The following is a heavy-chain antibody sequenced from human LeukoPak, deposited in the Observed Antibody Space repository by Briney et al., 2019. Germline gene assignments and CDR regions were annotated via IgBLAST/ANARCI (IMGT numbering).Heavy chain of an antibody. CDR3: ARRRHYDGSGYLE. V-gene: IGHV4-39*01. CDR1: GDSVSRSDSY. CDR2: IYYSGRT. D-gene: IGHD3-22*01. J-gene: IGHJ1*01. Sequence: SETLSLTCSVSGDSVSRSDSYWDWIRQPPGEGLEWIGTIYYSGRTYYSPSLKGRVTMSVDPSNNQFSLSLRSVTAADTAIYYCARRRHYDGSGYLEWGQGTLLSVSS.